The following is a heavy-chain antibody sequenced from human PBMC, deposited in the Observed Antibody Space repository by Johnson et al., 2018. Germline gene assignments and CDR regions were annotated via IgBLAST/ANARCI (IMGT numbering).Heavy chain of an antibody. Sequence: VQLVQSGGGLVQPGGSLTLSCAASGFAFRTSVMNWVRQTPGKGLEWVAAISGGDSGTTNYYADSVKGRFTISRDNSKNTLFLQMHSRRVDDTAVYYCARASGGDCLGAFYIWGRGTPVTVSS. J-gene: IGHJ3*02. V-gene: IGHV3-23*04. CDR3: ARASGGDCLGAFYI. CDR2: ISGGDSGTTN. CDR1: GFAFRTSV. D-gene: IGHD3-16*01.